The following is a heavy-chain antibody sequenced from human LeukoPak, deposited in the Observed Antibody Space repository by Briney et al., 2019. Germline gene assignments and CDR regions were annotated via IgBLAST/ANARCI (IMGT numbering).Heavy chain of an antibody. CDR3: ARMMDTAMVPDY. D-gene: IGHD5-18*01. Sequence: PGGSLRLSCAASGFTVSSNYMSWVRQAPGKGLEWVSSISSSSSYIYYADSVKGRFTISRDNAKNSLYLQMNSLRAEDTAVYYCARMMDTAMVPDYWGQGTLVTVSS. CDR2: ISSSSSYI. V-gene: IGHV3-21*01. J-gene: IGHJ4*02. CDR1: GFTVSSNY.